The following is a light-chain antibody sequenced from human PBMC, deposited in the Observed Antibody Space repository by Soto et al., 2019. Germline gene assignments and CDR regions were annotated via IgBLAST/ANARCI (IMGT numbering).Light chain of an antibody. CDR1: SSDVGSYKL. Sequence: QSALTQPASVSGSPGQSITISCTGTSSDVGSYKLVSWYQQHPGKAPKLMISEVSKRPSGISDRFSGSKSGSTASLTISGLQAEDEADYYCCSYAGTSTHTVFGGCPQRTFL. J-gene: IGLJ7*01. CDR3: CSYAGTSTHTV. V-gene: IGLV2-23*02. CDR2: EVS.